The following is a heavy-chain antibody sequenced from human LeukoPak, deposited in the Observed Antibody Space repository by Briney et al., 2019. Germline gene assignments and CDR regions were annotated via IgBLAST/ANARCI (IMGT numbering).Heavy chain of an antibody. CDR2: ISGPGSST. Sequence: GGSLRLSCAASGFTFSNYAMSWVRQAPGKGLEWVSTISGPGSSTYSADSVRGRFTISRDNSKNTLYLQMHGLRAEDTAIYYCAKPSRDFDSSGYSHFDYWGQGTLVTVSS. J-gene: IGHJ4*02. CDR1: GFTFSNYA. D-gene: IGHD3-22*01. CDR3: AKPSRDFDSSGYSHFDY. V-gene: IGHV3-23*01.